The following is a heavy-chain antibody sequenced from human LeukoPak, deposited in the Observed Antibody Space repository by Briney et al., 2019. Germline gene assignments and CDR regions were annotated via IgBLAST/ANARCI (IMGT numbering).Heavy chain of an antibody. CDR3: ARSVAGSFDY. CDR2: INSVNTI. D-gene: IGHD6-19*01. V-gene: IGHV3-48*01. CDR1: GFSFSPYS. Sequence: PGGSLRFSCAASGFSFSPYSMNWVRQAPGKGLEWVSYINSVNTIYYADSVKGRFTISRDNAKNSVYLQMKSLRAEDTAVYYCARSVAGSFDYWGQGTLVTVSS. J-gene: IGHJ4*02.